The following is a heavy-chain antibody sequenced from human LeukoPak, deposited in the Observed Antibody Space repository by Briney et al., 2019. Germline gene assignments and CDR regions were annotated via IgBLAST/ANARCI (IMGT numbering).Heavy chain of an antibody. CDR3: ARWNSESFPVRYYYGMDV. CDR1: GGSISAYY. J-gene: IGHJ6*02. D-gene: IGHD3-10*01. Sequence: SETLSLTCTVSGGSISAYYWSWIRQPPGKGLEWIGYIYNSGSTNYNPSLKSRVTISVDTSKNQFSLKLTSVTAADTAVYYCARWNSESFPVRYYYGMDVWGQGTTVTVSS. V-gene: IGHV4-59*01. CDR2: IYNSGST.